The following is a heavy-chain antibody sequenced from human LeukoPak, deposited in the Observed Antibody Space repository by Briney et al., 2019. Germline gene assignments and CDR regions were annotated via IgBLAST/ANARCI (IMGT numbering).Heavy chain of an antibody. CDR3: AKGSMVRGVIIIYYYYGMDV. J-gene: IGHJ6*02. V-gene: IGHV3-23*01. Sequence: GSLRLSCAASGFTFSSYAMSWVRQAPGKGVEWVSAISGSGGRTYYADSVKGRFTISRDNSKNTLYLQMNSLRAEDTAVYYCAKGSMVRGVIIIYYYYGMDVWGQGTTVTVSS. CDR1: GFTFSSYA. D-gene: IGHD3-10*01. CDR2: ISGSGGRT.